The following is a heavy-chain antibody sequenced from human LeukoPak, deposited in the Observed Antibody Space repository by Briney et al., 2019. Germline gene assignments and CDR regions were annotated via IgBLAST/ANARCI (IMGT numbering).Heavy chain of an antibody. CDR2: INPNSGGT. V-gene: IGHV1-2*06. CDR1: GYTFTGYY. J-gene: IGHJ6*02. Sequence: VASVTVSCKASGYTFTGYYMHWVRQAPGQGLEWMGRINPNSGGTNYAQKFQGRVTMTRDTSISTAYMELSRLRSDDTAVYYCAREKVRQSGMDVWGQGTTVTVSS. CDR3: AREKVRQSGMDV. D-gene: IGHD2-2*01.